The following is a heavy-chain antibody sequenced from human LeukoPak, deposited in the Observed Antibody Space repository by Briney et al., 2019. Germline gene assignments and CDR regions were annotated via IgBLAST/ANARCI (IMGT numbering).Heavy chain of an antibody. Sequence: GGSLRLSCAASGFTFSSYSMNWVRQAPGKGLEWVSYISSSSSTIYYADSVKGRFTISRDNAKNSLYLQMNSLRAEDTAVYYCARDRGSSWYEDYYYMDVWGKGTTVTVSS. V-gene: IGHV3-48*01. CDR2: ISSSSSTI. CDR3: ARDRGSSWYEDYYYMDV. CDR1: GFTFSSYS. J-gene: IGHJ6*03. D-gene: IGHD6-13*01.